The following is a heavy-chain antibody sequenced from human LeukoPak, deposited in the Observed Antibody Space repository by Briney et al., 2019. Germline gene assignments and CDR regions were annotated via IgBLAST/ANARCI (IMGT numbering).Heavy chain of an antibody. CDR2: IWYDGSNK. Sequence: GGSLRLSCAASGFTFSSYGMHWVRQAPGKGLEWVAVIWYDGSNKYYADSVKGRFTISRDNSKNTLYLQMNSLRAEDTAVYYCAREDIVVVPAAIRPVGYYYGMDVWGQGTTVTVSS. D-gene: IGHD2-2*02. J-gene: IGHJ6*02. V-gene: IGHV3-33*01. CDR3: AREDIVVVPAAIRPVGYYYGMDV. CDR1: GFTFSSYG.